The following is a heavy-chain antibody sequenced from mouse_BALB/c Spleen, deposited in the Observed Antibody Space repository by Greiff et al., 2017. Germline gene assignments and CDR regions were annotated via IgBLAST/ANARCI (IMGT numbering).Heavy chain of an antibody. CDR2: IDPENGNT. J-gene: IGHJ1*01. CDR3: ARSEYGNYGGWYFDV. V-gene: IGHV14-1*02. CDR1: GFNIKDYY. D-gene: IGHD2-10*02. Sequence: EVQLQQSGAELVRPGALVKLSCKASGFNIKDYYMHWVKQRPEQGLEWIGWIDPENGNTIYDPKFQGKASITADTSSNTAYLQLSSLTSEDTAVYYCARSEYGNYGGWYFDVWGAGTTVTVSS.